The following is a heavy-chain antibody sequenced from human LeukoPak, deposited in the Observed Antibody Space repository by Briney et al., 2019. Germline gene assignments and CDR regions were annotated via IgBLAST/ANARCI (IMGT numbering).Heavy chain of an antibody. CDR3: AKMKGHPLPKYYMDV. CDR1: GFTFSGFA. CDR2: ISGSGDNT. J-gene: IGHJ6*01. Sequence: QPAGSLRLSCAASGFTFSGFAMSWDRRPPGKGLEWVSGISGSGDNTLYADSVKRRFTISRDNSKNTLFLEMNSLRAEDTAIYYCAKMKGHPLPKYYMDVWGQGTTVTVSS. V-gene: IGHV3-23*01. D-gene: IGHD1-26*01.